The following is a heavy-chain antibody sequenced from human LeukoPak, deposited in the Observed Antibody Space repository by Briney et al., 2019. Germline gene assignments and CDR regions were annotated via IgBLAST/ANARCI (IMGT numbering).Heavy chain of an antibody. V-gene: IGHV3-23*01. Sequence: GGSLRLSCAASGFTFSSYAMSWVRQAPGKGLEWVSAISGSGGSTYYADSVKGRFTISRDNSKNTLYLQMNSLRAEDTAVYYCAKSAQDYDILTGPGTYYFDYWGQGTLVTASS. CDR1: GFTFSSYA. J-gene: IGHJ4*02. CDR2: ISGSGGST. D-gene: IGHD3-9*01. CDR3: AKSAQDYDILTGPGTYYFDY.